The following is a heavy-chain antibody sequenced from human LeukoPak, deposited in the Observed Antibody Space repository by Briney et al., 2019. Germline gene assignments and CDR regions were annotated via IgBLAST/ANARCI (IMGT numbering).Heavy chain of an antibody. D-gene: IGHD6-13*01. V-gene: IGHV3-11*01. CDR1: GFTFSDYY. CDR2: ISSSGSTI. CDR3: ARDRLQQQLVRYYYGMDV. J-gene: IGHJ6*02. Sequence: PGGSLRLSCAASGFTFSDYYMSWIRQAPGQGLEWVSYISSSGSTIYYADSVKGRFTISRDNAKNSLYLQMNSLRAEDTAVYYCARDRLQQQLVRYYYGMDVWGQGTTVTVSS.